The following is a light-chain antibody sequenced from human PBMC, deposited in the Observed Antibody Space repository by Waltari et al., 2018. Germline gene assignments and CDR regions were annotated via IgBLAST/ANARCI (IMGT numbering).Light chain of an antibody. V-gene: IGLV2-23*02. CDR3: CSYAGSSTYV. CDR1: SSYVGVYNY. J-gene: IGLJ1*01. Sequence: QSALTQPASVSGSPGQSITISCTGTSSYVGVYNYVSWYQQHPGKAPKLMIYDVSKRPSGVSNRFSGSKSGNTASLTISGLQAEDEADYYCCSYAGSSTYVFGTGTKVTVL. CDR2: DVS.